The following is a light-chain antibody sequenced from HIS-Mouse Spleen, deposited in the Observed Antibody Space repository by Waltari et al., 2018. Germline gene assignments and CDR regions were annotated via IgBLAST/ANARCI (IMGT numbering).Light chain of an antibody. CDR3: YSTDSSGNHRV. J-gene: IGLJ2*01. Sequence: SYELTQPPSVSVSPGQTARITCSGDALPKKYAYWYQQKYGQAPVLVIYEDSKRPSGIPERFSGSSSGTMATLTISGAQVEDEADYYCYSTDSSGNHRVFGGGTKLTVL. V-gene: IGLV3-10*01. CDR1: ALPKKY. CDR2: EDS.